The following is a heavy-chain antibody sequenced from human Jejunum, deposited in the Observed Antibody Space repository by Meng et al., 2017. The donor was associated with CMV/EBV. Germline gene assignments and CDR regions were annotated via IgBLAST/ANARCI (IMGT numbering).Heavy chain of an antibody. CDR1: TFTDSF. CDR3: VREGYFCSSSSCYKSFDY. Sequence: TFTDSFLHWVRQGPGQGLEWVGLINVNSGETSSAQNLQGRVTMTRDTSISTVYMDLSRLRSDDTALYYCVREGYFCSSSSCYKSFDYWGQGTLVTVSS. D-gene: IGHD2-2*02. J-gene: IGHJ4*02. V-gene: IGHV1-2*02. CDR2: INVNSGET.